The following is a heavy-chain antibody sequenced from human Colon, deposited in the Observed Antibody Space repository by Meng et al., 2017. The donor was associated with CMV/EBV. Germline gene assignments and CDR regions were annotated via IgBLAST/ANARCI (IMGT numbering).Heavy chain of an antibody. V-gene: IGHV3-7*01. D-gene: IGHD2-2*01. CDR3: ATLDPKLGSCSSTSCYTGDY. J-gene: IGHJ4*02. CDR1: GFTFSSYW. Sequence: GGSLRLSCAASGFTFSSYWMSWVRQAPGQGLEWVANIKQDGSEKYYVDSVKGRFTISRDNAKNSLYLQMNSQRAKDTAVYYCATLDPKLGSCSSTSCYTGDYWGQGTLVTVSS. CDR2: IKQDGSEK.